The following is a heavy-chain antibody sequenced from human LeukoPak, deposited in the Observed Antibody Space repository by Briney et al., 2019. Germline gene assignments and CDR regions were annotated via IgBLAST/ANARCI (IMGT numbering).Heavy chain of an antibody. Sequence: GGSLRLSCAASGFTFSRCGMHWVRQAPGKGLEWVTFIQNDASNEYYADSVKGRFTISRDNSKNTLYLQMSSLGVEDTAVYYCAKSELVVPDYYYYYYMDVWGKGTTVTISS. J-gene: IGHJ6*03. CDR2: IQNDASNE. D-gene: IGHD2-2*01. CDR1: GFTFSRCG. V-gene: IGHV3-30*02. CDR3: AKSELVVPDYYYYYYMDV.